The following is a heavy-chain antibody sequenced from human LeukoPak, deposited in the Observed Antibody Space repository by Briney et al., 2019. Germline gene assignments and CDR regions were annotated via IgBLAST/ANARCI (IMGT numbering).Heavy chain of an antibody. CDR3: AKAPYCSGGSCYDDY. CDR2: IRYDGSNK. V-gene: IGHV3-30*02. Sequence: GGSLRLSCAASAFTFSSYGMHWVRQAPGKGLEWVAFIRYDGSNKYYADSVKGRFTISRDNSKNTLYLQMNSLRAEDTAVYYCAKAPYCSGGSCYDDYWGQGTLVTVSS. J-gene: IGHJ4*02. CDR1: AFTFSSYG. D-gene: IGHD2-15*01.